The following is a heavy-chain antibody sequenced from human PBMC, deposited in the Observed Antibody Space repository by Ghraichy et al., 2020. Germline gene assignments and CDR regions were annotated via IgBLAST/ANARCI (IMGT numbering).Heavy chain of an antibody. CDR3: ARGPEIIAARPWYFDL. CDR2: IYYSGST. Sequence: SETLSLTCTVSGGSISSYYWSWIRQPPGKGLEWIGYIYYSGSTNYNPSLKSRVTISVDTSKNQFSLKLSSVTAADTAVYYCARGPEIIAARPWYFDLWGRGTLVTVSS. D-gene: IGHD6-6*01. CDR1: GGSISSYY. J-gene: IGHJ2*01. V-gene: IGHV4-59*01.